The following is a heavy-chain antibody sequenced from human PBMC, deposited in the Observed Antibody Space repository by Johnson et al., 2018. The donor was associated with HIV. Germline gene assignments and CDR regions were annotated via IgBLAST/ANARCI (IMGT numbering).Heavy chain of an antibody. J-gene: IGHJ3*01. CDR3: VKGIDSSSWYAFDF. Sequence: VQLVESGGGVVQPGRSLRLSCAASGFTFDDYAMHWVRQAPGKGLEWVSGISRNSDKIGYADSVRGRFSISRDNSKNTLYLQMNSLRAEDTAVYYCVKGIDSSSWYAFDFWGQGTLVTVSS. V-gene: IGHV3-9*01. CDR2: ISRNSDKI. D-gene: IGHD6-13*01. CDR1: GFTFDDYA.